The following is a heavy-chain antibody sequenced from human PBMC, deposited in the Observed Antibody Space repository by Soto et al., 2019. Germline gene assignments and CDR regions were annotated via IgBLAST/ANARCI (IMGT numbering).Heavy chain of an antibody. CDR2: ISYDGSNK. CDR1: GFTFSSYA. Sequence: GGSLRLSCAASGFTFSSYAMHWVRQAPGKGLEWVAVISYDGSNKYYADSVKGRFTISRDNSKNTLYLQMNSLRAEDTAVYYCARDTVVAATPGVVVDYWGQGTLVTVSS. J-gene: IGHJ4*02. CDR3: ARDTVVAATPGVVVDY. D-gene: IGHD2-15*01. V-gene: IGHV3-30-3*01.